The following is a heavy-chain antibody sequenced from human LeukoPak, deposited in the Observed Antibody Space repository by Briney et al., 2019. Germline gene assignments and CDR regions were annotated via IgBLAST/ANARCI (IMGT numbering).Heavy chain of an antibody. Sequence: ASVKVSCKASGYTFTSYAMHWVRQAPGQRLEWMGWINAGNGNTKYSQKFQGRVTITRDTSASTAYMELSSLRSEDTAVYYCASGGRPYGSGSYFHYWGQGTLVTVSS. V-gene: IGHV1-3*01. CDR2: INAGNGNT. CDR3: ASGGRPYGSGSYFHY. J-gene: IGHJ4*02. CDR1: GYTFTSYA. D-gene: IGHD3-10*01.